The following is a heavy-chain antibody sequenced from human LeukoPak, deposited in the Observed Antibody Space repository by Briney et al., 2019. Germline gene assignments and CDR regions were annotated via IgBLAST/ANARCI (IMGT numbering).Heavy chain of an antibody. CDR1: GFTFSDYY. Sequence: GGSLRLSCAASGFTFSDYYMSWIRQAPGKGLEWVSYISSSSGYTNYADSVKGRFTISRDNAKNSLYLQMNSLRAEDTAVYYCARGGYQQLIRCFDYWGQGTLVTVSS. J-gene: IGHJ4*02. V-gene: IGHV3-11*06. CDR3: ARGGYQQLIRCFDY. CDR2: ISSSSGYT. D-gene: IGHD6-13*01.